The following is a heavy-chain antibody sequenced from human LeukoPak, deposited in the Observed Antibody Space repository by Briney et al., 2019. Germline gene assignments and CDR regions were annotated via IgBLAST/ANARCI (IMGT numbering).Heavy chain of an antibody. CDR2: IYYSGST. V-gene: IGHV4-61*01. CDR3: ARGYDILTGYYIDY. D-gene: IGHD3-9*01. J-gene: IGHJ4*02. Sequence: PSETLSLTCTVSGYSITSAYYWSWIRQPPGKGLEWIGYIYYSGSTNYNPSLKSRVTISVDTSKNQFSLKLSSVTAADTAVYYCARGYDILTGYYIDYWGQGTLVTVSS. CDR1: GYSITSAYY.